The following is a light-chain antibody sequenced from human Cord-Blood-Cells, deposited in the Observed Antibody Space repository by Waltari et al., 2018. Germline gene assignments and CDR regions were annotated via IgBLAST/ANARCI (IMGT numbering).Light chain of an antibody. Sequence: DIQVTQSPSSLSASVGDRVTITCRASQSISSYLNWYQQKPGKAPKLLIYAASSLQSGVPSRFSGSGSGTDCTLTISRLQPEDFATYFCQQSYSTTWTVGQGTKVEIK. CDR2: AAS. J-gene: IGKJ1*01. CDR3: QQSYSTTWT. CDR1: QSISSY. V-gene: IGKV1-39*01.